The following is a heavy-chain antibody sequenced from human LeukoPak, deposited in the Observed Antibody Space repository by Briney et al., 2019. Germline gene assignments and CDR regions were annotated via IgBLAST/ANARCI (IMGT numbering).Heavy chain of an antibody. D-gene: IGHD3/OR15-3a*01. CDR2: IIPIFGTA. J-gene: IGHJ4*02. V-gene: IGHV1-69*05. Sequence: ASVKVSCKASGGTFSSYAISWVRQAPGQGLEWMGRIIPIFGTANYAQNFQGRVTMTRDTSITTAYMELSGLRSDDTAVYYCARDQARTTTWYLYMNYWGQGTLVTVSS. CDR1: GGTFSSYA. CDR3: ARDQARTTTWYLYMNY.